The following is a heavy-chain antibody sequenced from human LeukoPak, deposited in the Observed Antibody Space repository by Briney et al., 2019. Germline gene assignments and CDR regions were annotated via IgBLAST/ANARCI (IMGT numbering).Heavy chain of an antibody. CDR3: ASATRWLTFDY. D-gene: IGHD5-24*01. V-gene: IGHV4-39*02. CDR2: IYYSGST. CDR1: GDSISTSSYY. Sequence: SETLSLTCSVSGDSISTSSYYWGWIRQPPGKGLEWIGTIYYSGSTYYNPSLTSRVTISVDTSKNHFSLRLTSVSAADTAVYYCASATRWLTFDYWGRGTLVTVSS. J-gene: IGHJ4*02.